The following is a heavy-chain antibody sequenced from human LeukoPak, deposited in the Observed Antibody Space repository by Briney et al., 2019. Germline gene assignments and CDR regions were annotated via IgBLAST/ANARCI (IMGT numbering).Heavy chain of an antibody. Sequence: PSETLSLTCTVSGDSISNGDYHWNWIRQLPERGLEWIGYIYHSGSTFYNPSLESRVTISVDTSKNQFFLKMDSVTAADTAVYYCARESLIRLFDPWGQGTLVTVSS. V-gene: IGHV4-31*03. CDR3: ARESLIRLFDP. J-gene: IGHJ5*02. CDR2: IYHSGST. CDR1: GDSISNGDYH.